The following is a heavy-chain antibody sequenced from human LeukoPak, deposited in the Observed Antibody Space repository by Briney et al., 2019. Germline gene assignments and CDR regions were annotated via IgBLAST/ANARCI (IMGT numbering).Heavy chain of an antibody. D-gene: IGHD1-7*01. J-gene: IGHJ6*03. Sequence: SETLSLTCTVSGDSISTYYWSWIRQPAGKGLEWIGRIYISGRTNYNPSLESRVTLSLDTSKNQFSLKLSSVTAADTAVYYCARVGLELRYYYYYYMDVWGKGTTVTVSS. CDR1: GDSISTYY. V-gene: IGHV4-4*07. CDR2: IYISGRT. CDR3: ARVGLELRYYYYYYMDV.